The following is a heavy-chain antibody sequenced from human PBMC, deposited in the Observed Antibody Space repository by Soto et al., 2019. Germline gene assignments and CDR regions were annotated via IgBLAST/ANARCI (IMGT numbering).Heavy chain of an antibody. D-gene: IGHD3-9*01. CDR3: ASTYYDILTGYSPLDAFDI. J-gene: IGHJ3*02. Sequence: PSETLSLTCTVSGGSISSYYWSWIRQPPGKGLEWIGYIYYSGSTNYNPSLKSRVTISVDTSKNQFSLKLSSVTAADTAVYYCASTYYDILTGYSPLDAFDIWGQGTMVTVSS. CDR2: IYYSGST. CDR1: GGSISSYY. V-gene: IGHV4-59*01.